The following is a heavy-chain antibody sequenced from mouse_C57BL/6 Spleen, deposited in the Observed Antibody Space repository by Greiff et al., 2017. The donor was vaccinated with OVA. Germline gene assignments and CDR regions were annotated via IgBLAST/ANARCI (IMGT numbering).Heavy chain of an antibody. CDR1: GYTFTGYW. CDR3: ARGTYYYGSSPYYFDY. V-gene: IGHV1-9*01. Sequence: VQLQQSGAELMKPGASVKLSCKATGYTFTGYWIEWVKQRPGHGLEWIGEILPGSGSTNYNEKFKGKATFTADTSSNTAYMQLSSLTTEDSAIYYCARGTYYYGSSPYYFDYWGQGTTLTVSS. D-gene: IGHD1-1*01. J-gene: IGHJ2*01. CDR2: ILPGSGST.